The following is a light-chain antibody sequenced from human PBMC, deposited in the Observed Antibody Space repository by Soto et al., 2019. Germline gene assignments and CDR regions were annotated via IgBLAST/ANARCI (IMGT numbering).Light chain of an antibody. Sequence: DIEVTQSPSSLSASVGDRVSMSFRSSQSISSLLNWYQQRPATAPKLLIYAASTLQSGVPSRFSGSGAGTDFTLTISSLQPEDSVTYYRQQRDSTPWTFGQGTKVDTK. J-gene: IGKJ1*01. CDR3: QQRDSTPWT. CDR2: AAS. V-gene: IGKV1-39*01. CDR1: QSISSL.